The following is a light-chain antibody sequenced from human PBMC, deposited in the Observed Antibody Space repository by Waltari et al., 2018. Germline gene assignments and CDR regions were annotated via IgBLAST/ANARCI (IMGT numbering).Light chain of an antibody. J-gene: IGKJ4*02. Sequence: EIVLTQSPATLSLSPGERATLSCRASQSVSSYLAWYKQKPGQAPRLLIYDASNRATGSPARCSGSGSGTDGTLTISSLEPEEGEVYYCQQRSNWPPRFGGGTKVEIK. CDR2: DAS. CDR1: QSVSSY. V-gene: IGKV3-11*01. CDR3: QQRSNWPPR.